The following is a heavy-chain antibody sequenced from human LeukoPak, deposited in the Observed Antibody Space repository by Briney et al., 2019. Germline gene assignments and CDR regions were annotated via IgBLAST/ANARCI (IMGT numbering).Heavy chain of an antibody. J-gene: IGHJ3*02. Sequence: SETLSLTCAVYGGSFSGYYWSWIRQPPGKGLEWIGEINHSGSTNYNPSLKSRVTISVDTSKNQFSLKLSSVTAADTAVYYCARHHPYDYYVLLAAFDIWGQGTMVTV. D-gene: IGHD5-12*01. CDR1: GGSFSGYY. CDR2: INHSGST. CDR3: ARHHPYDYYVLLAAFDI. V-gene: IGHV4-34*01.